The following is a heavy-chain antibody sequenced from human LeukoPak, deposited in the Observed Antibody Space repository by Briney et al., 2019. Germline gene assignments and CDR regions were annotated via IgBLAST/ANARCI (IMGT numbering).Heavy chain of an antibody. CDR2: IRKKSDRYTT. CDR1: GFTFSNAW. Sequence: GGSLRLSCAASGFTFSNAWMSWVRQAPGKGLEWVGLIRKKSDRYTTEYAAFVKGRFTISRDDSTNSVYLQMSSLKSEDTAVYYCADIGGGGSNTRWGEGTVVTVSS. J-gene: IGHJ1*01. D-gene: IGHD2-15*01. CDR3: ADIGGGGSNTR. V-gene: IGHV3-72*01.